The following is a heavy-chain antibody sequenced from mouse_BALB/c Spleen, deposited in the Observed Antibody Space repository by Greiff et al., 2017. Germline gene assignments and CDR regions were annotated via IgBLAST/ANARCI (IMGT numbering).Heavy chain of an antibody. CDR1: GFTFSSYT. V-gene: IGHV5-12-2*01. D-gene: IGHD1-1*01. CDR3: ARRHYKAMDY. CDR2: ISNGGGST. Sequence: EVQGVESGGGLVQPGGSLKLSCAASGFTFSSYTMSWVRQTPEKRLEWVAYISNGGGSTYYPDTVKGRFTISRDNAKNTLYLQMSSLKSEDTAMYYCARRHYKAMDYWGQGTSVTVSS. J-gene: IGHJ4*01.